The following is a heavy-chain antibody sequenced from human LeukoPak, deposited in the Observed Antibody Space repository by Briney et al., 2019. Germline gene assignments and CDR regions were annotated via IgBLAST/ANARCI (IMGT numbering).Heavy chain of an antibody. CDR2: IYYSGST. J-gene: IGHJ3*02. CDR1: GGSISSSSYY. D-gene: IGHD3-9*01. V-gene: IGHV4-39*01. CDR3: VRHFDYRDAFDI. Sequence: SETLSLTCTVSGGSISSSSYYWGWIRQPPGKGLEWIVSIYYSGSTYYNPSLKSRVTISVDTSKNQFSLKLRSVTAADAAVYYCVRHFDYRDAFDIWGQGTMVTVSS.